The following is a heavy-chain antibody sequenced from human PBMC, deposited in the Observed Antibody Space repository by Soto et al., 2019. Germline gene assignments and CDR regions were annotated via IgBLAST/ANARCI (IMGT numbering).Heavy chain of an antibody. V-gene: IGHV4-61*01. CDR3: ARGHLGYCSSTSCYPLY. CDR1: GGSVSSGSYY. CDR2: IYYSGST. D-gene: IGHD2-2*01. J-gene: IGHJ4*02. Sequence: KPSETLSLTCTVSGGSVSSGSYYWSWIRQPPGKGLEWIGYIYYSGSTNYNPSLKSRVTISVDTSKNQFSLKLSSVTAADTAVYYCARGHLGYCSSTSCYPLYWGQGTLVTVSS.